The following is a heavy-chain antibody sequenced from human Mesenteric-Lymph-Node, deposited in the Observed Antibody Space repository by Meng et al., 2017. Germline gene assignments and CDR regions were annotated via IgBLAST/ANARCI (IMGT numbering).Heavy chain of an antibody. CDR2: IYSDGSKT. CDR1: GFTFSSYG. Sequence: GESLKISCAASGFTFSSYGMHWVRQAPGKGLEWVGLIYSDGSKTYHADSSRFTISRDNSKNTLYLQVNSLTVEDTAMYYCARDDVLSGNNLDYWGQGTLVTVSS. J-gene: IGHJ4*02. D-gene: IGHD3-10*01. CDR3: ARDDVLSGNNLDY. V-gene: IGHV3-33*01.